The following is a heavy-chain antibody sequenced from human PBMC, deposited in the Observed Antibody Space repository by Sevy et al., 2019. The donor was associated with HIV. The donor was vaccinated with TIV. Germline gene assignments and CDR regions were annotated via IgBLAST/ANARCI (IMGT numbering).Heavy chain of an antibody. D-gene: IGHD2-21*01. CDR1: GGTFSSYA. V-gene: IGHV1-69*13. J-gene: IGHJ4*02. CDR2: IIPIFGTA. Sequence: ASVKVSCKASGGTFSSYAISWVRQAPGEGLEWMGGIIPIFGTANYAQKFQGRVTITADESTSTAYMELSSLRSEDTAVYYCARGKDERDCGGDYYIVDFYYFDYWGQGTLVTVSS. CDR3: ARGKDERDCGGDYYIVDFYYFDY.